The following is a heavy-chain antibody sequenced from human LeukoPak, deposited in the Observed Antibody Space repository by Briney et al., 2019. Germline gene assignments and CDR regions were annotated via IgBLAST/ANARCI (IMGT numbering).Heavy chain of an antibody. CDR1: GFSLSTSGVG. CDR2: IYRDDDK. CDR3: VHRRIYSPFDY. J-gene: IGHJ4*02. D-gene: IGHD4-11*01. Sequence: SGPTLVHPTPTLTLTCTFSGFSLSTSGVGVGWVRQPPGKALEWLALIYRDDDKRYNSSLKSRLTITKDTSKNQVVLTMPNVDPVDTATYYCVHRRIYSPFDYWGQGALVTVSS. V-gene: IGHV2-5*02.